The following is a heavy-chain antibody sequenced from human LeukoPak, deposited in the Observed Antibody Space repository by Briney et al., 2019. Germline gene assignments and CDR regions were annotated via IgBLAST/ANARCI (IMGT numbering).Heavy chain of an antibody. CDR1: GFTFSSYG. CDR2: IWYDGSNK. D-gene: IGHD3-3*01. V-gene: IGHV3-33*06. CDR3: AKADLYYDFWSGLDY. Sequence: GGSLRLSCAASGFTFSSYGMHWVRQAPGKGLEWVAVIWYDGSNKYYADSVKGRFTISRDNSKNTLYLRMNSLRAEDTAVYYCAKADLYYDFWSGLDYWGQGTLVTVSS. J-gene: IGHJ4*02.